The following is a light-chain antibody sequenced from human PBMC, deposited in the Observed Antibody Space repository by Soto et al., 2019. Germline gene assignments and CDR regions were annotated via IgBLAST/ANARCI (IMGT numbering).Light chain of an antibody. J-gene: IGLJ2*01. CDR1: SSDVGGYNY. CDR2: DVS. CDR3: SSYTSSTTVV. V-gene: IGLV2-14*01. Sequence: QSVLTQPASVSESPGQSITISCTGTSSDVGGYNYVSWYQQHPGKAPKLMIYDVSKRPSGVSNRFSGSKSGNTASLTISGLQAEDEADFYCSSYTSSTTVVFGGGTKLTVL.